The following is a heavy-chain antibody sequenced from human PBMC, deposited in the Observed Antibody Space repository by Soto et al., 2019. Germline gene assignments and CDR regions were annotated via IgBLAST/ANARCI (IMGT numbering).Heavy chain of an antibody. CDR3: ARGRGAAADDFDF. D-gene: IGHD1-26*01. CDR1: GFTFSDYY. Sequence: QVQLVESGGGLVKPGGSLRLSCAVSGFTFSDYYMTWIRQAPGKGLEWVSYISSSTSHTNYADSVKGRFTISRDNAKNSLFLQMNSLRADDTAVYYWARGRGAAADDFDFWGQGTLVTVSS. V-gene: IGHV3-11*05. J-gene: IGHJ4*02. CDR2: ISSSTSHT.